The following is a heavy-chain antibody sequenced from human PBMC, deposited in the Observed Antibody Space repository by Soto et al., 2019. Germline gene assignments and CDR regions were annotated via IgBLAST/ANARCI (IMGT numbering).Heavy chain of an antibody. J-gene: IGHJ4*02. V-gene: IGHV4-59*01. D-gene: IGHD3-16*02. CDR2: IYYSGST. CDR3: ARAPQSYDYIWGSYQQTYYFDY. CDR1: GGSISSYY. Sequence: PSETLSLTCTVSGGSISSYYWSWILQPPGKGLEWIGYIYYSGSTNYNPSLKSRVTISVDTSKNQFSLKLSSVTAADTAVYYCARAPQSYDYIWGSYQQTYYFDYWGQGTLVTVSS.